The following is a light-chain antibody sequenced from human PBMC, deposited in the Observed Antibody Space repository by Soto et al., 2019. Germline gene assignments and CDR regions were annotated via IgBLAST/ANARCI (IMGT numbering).Light chain of an antibody. CDR2: AAS. V-gene: IGKV1-39*01. J-gene: IGKJ1*01. Sequence: DTPVSQSPSSVSASVGDSVSITCRTSQTISTYLTWYQQKPGRAPYLLIYAASTLQSGVPSRFSGSGSGTDFTLTISGLQPEDFATYYCQQTSRPPHTLGQGTKVDIK. CDR1: QTISTY. CDR3: QQTSRPPHT.